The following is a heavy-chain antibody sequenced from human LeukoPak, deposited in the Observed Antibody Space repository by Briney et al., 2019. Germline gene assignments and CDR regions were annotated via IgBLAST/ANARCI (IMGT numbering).Heavy chain of an antibody. Sequence: SGPTLVTPTQTLTLTCTFSGFSLSTSGVGVGWIRQPPGKALEWLELIYWNDDKRYSPSLKSRLTITKDTSKNQVVLTMTNMDPVDTATYYCAHSKSGSYWYGQYYFDYWGQGTLVTVSS. J-gene: IGHJ4*02. CDR1: GFSLSTSGVG. D-gene: IGHD1-26*01. CDR2: IYWNDDK. V-gene: IGHV2-5*01. CDR3: AHSKSGSYWYGQYYFDY.